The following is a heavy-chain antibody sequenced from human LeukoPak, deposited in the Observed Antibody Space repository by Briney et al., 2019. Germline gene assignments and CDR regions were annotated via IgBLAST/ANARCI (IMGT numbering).Heavy chain of an antibody. Sequence: GGSLRLSCAASGFTFSSYWMHWVRQAPGKGLVWVSRINSDGSSTTYADSVKGRFTISRDNAKNTVYLQMNSLRAEDTAVYYCARGSSSWSHFDYWGQGTLVTVSS. CDR3: ARGSSSWSHFDY. CDR2: INSDGSST. D-gene: IGHD6-13*01. CDR1: GFTFSSYW. V-gene: IGHV3-74*01. J-gene: IGHJ4*02.